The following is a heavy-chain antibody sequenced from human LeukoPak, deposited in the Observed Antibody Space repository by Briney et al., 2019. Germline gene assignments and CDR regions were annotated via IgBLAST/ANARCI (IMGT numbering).Heavy chain of an antibody. CDR3: AKAVAAPGFDF. CDR1: GFTFNNAW. J-gene: IGHJ4*02. D-gene: IGHD6-13*01. Sequence: GGFLRLSCAASGFTFNNAWMNWVRQAPGKGLEWVATVSGSGDRMYHADSVKGRFTISRDNSKNTIYLQMNSLRAEDTALYYCAKAVAAPGFDFWGQGTLVTVSS. CDR2: VSGSGDRM. V-gene: IGHV3-23*01.